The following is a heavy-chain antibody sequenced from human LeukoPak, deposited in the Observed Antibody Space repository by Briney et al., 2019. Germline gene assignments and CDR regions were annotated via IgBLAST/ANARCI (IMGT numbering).Heavy chain of an antibody. CDR2: ISWNSGSI. CDR3: AKDMWELPGGNAFDI. D-gene: IGHD1-26*01. CDR1: GFIFSSFA. Sequence: GGSLRLSCAASGFIFSSFAMNWVRQAPGKGLEWVSGISWNSGSIGYADSVKGRSTISRDNAKNSLYLQMNSLRAEDMALYYCAKDMWELPGGNAFDIWGQGTMVTVSS. V-gene: IGHV3-9*03. J-gene: IGHJ3*02.